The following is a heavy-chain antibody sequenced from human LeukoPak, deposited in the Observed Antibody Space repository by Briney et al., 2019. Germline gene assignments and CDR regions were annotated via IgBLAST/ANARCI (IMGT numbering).Heavy chain of an antibody. CDR2: IYYSGDT. CDR1: GGSINNYY. Sequence: SETLSLTCTVSGGSINNYYRTWIRQPPGKGLEWIGYIYYSGDTRYNPSLKSRVTISVDTSKNQFSLQVNSVTAADTAVYYCARYGDGYRFAYWGQGTLVTVSS. D-gene: IGHD5-24*01. CDR3: ARYGDGYRFAY. V-gene: IGHV4-59*08. J-gene: IGHJ4*02.